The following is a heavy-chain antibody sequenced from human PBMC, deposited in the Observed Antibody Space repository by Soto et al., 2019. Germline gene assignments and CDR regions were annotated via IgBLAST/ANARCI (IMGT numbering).Heavy chain of an antibody. CDR2: IILFQNRT. CDR1: GGTFSNYI. J-gene: IGHJ6*02. D-gene: IGHD3-3*02. Sequence: QVQLVQSGAEVKRPGSSVKVSCKASGGTFSNYIISWVRQAPGQGLEWMGKIILFQNRTDYARNFQGRVTITADKSTSPAYMELSSLGSADTAVYYCANLVVKISSYQYYYGMDVWGQGTTVTVSS. CDR3: ANLVVKISSYQYYYGMDV. V-gene: IGHV1-69*02.